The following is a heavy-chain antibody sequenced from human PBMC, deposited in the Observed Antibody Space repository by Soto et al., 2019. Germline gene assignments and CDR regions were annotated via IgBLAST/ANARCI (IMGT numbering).Heavy chain of an antibody. Sequence: ASVKVSCKASGYTFTSYAMHWVRQAPGQRLEWMGWINAGNGNTKYSQKFQGRVTITRDTSASTAYMELSSLRSEDTAVYYCARLRDEYQLPSYYCYYGMDVWGQGTTVTVSS. CDR1: GYTFTSYA. D-gene: IGHD2-2*01. CDR3: ARLRDEYQLPSYYCYYGMDV. CDR2: INAGNGNT. J-gene: IGHJ6*02. V-gene: IGHV1-3*01.